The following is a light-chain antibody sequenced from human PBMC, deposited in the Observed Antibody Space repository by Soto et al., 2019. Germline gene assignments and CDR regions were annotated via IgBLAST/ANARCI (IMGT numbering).Light chain of an antibody. CDR3: QQYNNWPRT. V-gene: IGKV3D-15*01. CDR1: QSVSYY. Sequence: EIVLTQSPGTLSLSPGERATLSCRASQSVSYYLAWYQQKPGQAPRLLIYDASNRATGIPARFSGSGSGTEFTLTISSLQSEDFAVYYCQQYNNWPRTFGQGTKVDI. J-gene: IGKJ1*01. CDR2: DAS.